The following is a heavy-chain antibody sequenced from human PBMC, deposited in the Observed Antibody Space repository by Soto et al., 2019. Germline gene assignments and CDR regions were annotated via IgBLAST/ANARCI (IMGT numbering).Heavy chain of an antibody. D-gene: IGHD2-15*01. Sequence: QVQLVQSGAEVKKPGASVKVSCKASGYIFTRYYMHWVRQAPGQGLEWMGIINPSGGSTSYTQKFQGRVTMTTETSTSTVYMDLSSLRSEDTAVYYCARGLLGFGSPYYFDYWGQGTLVTVSS. CDR3: ARGLLGFGSPYYFDY. CDR1: GYIFTRYY. V-gene: IGHV1-46*01. J-gene: IGHJ4*02. CDR2: INPSGGST.